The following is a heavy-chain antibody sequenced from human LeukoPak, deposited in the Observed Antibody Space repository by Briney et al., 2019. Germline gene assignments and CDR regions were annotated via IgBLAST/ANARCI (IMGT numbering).Heavy chain of an antibody. CDR1: GGTFSSYA. J-gene: IGHJ4*02. V-gene: IGHV1-69*13. D-gene: IGHD5-12*01. CDR3: ARVSRRGYSGYDPGRGNEAFDY. Sequence: ASVKVSCKASGGTFSSYANSWVRQAPGQGLEWMGGIIPIFGTANYAQKFQGRVTITADESTSTAYMELSSLRSEDTAVYYCARVSRRGYSGYDPGRGNEAFDYWGQGTLVTVSS. CDR2: IIPIFGTA.